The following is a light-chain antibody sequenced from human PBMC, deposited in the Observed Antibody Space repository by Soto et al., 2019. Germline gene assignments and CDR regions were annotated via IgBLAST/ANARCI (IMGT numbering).Light chain of an antibody. V-gene: IGKV3-11*01. CDR3: QQRYSLIT. CDR1: QSIDNF. CDR2: DAS. J-gene: IGKJ3*01. Sequence: DIVLRQSPATLSMSPGEGATLSCRASQSIDNFLAWYQHKPGQPPRLLIYDASKRATGVPARFSGRGSGTHFTLTISSREPEDFAVYYCQQRYSLITFGPGTKVDL.